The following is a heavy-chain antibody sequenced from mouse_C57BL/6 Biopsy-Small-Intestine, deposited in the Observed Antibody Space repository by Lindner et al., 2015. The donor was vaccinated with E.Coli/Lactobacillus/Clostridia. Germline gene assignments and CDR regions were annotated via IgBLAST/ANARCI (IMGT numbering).Heavy chain of an antibody. D-gene: IGHD2-5*01. CDR1: GYTFTNYI. J-gene: IGHJ1*01. CDR3: ARTYYSNYGYFDV. V-gene: IGHV1-14*01. Sequence: VQLQESGPELVKPGASVKMSCKTSGYTFTNYIVHWVKQKPGQGLEWIGYIDPYNDGTKSNEKFKGKATLTSDKSSSTAYMELSSLTSEDSAVYYCARTYYSNYGYFDVWGAGTTVTVSS. CDR2: IDPYNDGT.